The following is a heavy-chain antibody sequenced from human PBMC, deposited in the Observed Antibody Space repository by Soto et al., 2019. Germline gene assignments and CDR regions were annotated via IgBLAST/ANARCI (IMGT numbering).Heavy chain of an antibody. J-gene: IGHJ2*01. V-gene: IGHV3-30-3*01. CDR3: ARDLVVTAIDWYFDL. D-gene: IGHD2-21*02. Sequence: QVQLVESGGGVVQPGRSLRLSCAASGFTFSSYAMHWVRQAPGKGLEWVAVISYDGSNKYYAHSVKGRFTISRDNSKNTLYLQMNSLRAEDTAVYYCARDLVVTAIDWYFDLWGRDTLVTVSS. CDR2: ISYDGSNK. CDR1: GFTFSSYA.